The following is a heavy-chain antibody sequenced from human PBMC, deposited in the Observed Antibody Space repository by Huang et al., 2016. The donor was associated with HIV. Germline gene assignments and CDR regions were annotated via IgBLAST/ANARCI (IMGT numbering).Heavy chain of an antibody. CDR3: ATKTAGMDI. CDR1: TFRFGAYW. J-gene: IGHJ6*02. CDR2: IRQDESEK. V-gene: IGHV3-7*03. D-gene: IGHD1-7*01. Sequence: VESGGRLVQPGGSIRLSCVGSTFRFGAYWMSWVRQTTGRGCERVANIRQDESEKYYLDSVKGRFNISIDNAKKVVFLEMNNVRVEDTATYFCATKTAGMDIWGQGTTVTVS.